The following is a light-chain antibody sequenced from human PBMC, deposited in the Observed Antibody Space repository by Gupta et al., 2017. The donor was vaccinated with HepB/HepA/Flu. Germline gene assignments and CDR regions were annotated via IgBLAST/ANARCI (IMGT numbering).Light chain of an antibody. J-gene: IGLJ2*01. CDR2: SNN. V-gene: IGLV1-44*01. CDR1: SSNIGSNT. Sequence: QSVLTQPPSASGTPGQRVPFSCSGSSSNIGSNTVNWYRQFPGTAPTLLMYSNNQRPSGVPDRFSGSKSGTSASLAISGLQSEDEADYYCATWDDSLNGVVFGGGTKLTVL. CDR3: ATWDDSLNGVV.